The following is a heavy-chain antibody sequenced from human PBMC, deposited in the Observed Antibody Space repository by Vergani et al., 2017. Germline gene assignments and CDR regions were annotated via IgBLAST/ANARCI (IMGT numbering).Heavy chain of an antibody. CDR2: IYYSGST. Sequence: QLQLQESGPGLVKPSATLCLTCSVSGASIRSSNYYWGWIRQPPGKGLEWIASIYYSGSTYYNPSLKSRVTISVDTSKNQFSLKLSSVTAADTAVYFCARHSXVEWLVKLGWIDPWGRGILVTVSS. CDR3: ARHSXVEWLVKLGWIDP. J-gene: IGHJ5*02. V-gene: IGHV4-39*01. D-gene: IGHD6-19*01. CDR1: GASIRSSNYY.